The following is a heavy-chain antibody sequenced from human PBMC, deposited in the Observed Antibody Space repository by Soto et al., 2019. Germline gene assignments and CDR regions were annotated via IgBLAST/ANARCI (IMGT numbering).Heavy chain of an antibody. CDR1: GFTFTSYT. D-gene: IGHD6-25*01. V-gene: IGHV3-21*06. CDR2: ISSSIDYI. CDR3: ARERLYATGPLDF. J-gene: IGHJ4*02. Sequence: GGSLRLSCAASGFTFTSYTMNWVRQAPGKGLEWVSSISSSIDYIYYADSMKGRVTISRDNAKNSLFLDMNSLTGEDTAVYYSARERLYATGPLDFWGQGTLVTLSS.